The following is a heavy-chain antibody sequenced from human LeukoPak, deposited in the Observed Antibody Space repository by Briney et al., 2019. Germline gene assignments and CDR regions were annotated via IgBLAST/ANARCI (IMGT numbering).Heavy chain of an antibody. Sequence: GGSLRLSCAASGFTINIFTMNWVRQAPGKGLEWVSSISTSSSYIYYADSVKGRFTISRDNAKNSLYLQMNSLRAEDTAVYYCARDHYSNYNWFDPWGQGTLVTVSS. D-gene: IGHD4-11*01. CDR3: ARDHYSNYNWFDP. V-gene: IGHV3-21*01. CDR2: ISTSSSYI. CDR1: GFTINIFT. J-gene: IGHJ5*02.